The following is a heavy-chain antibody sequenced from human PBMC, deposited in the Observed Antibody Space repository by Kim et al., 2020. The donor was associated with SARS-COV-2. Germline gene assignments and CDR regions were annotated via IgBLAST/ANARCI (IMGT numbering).Heavy chain of an antibody. CDR1: GFSVSSFY. CDR3: AREQVVGYWS. Sequence: GGSLRLSCAASGFSVSSFYMSWVRQAPGEGLEWLSAIYVDGNTHYADYVRGRCTNSRDNSENIVYLQLNTLRVEDTAVYYCAREQVVGYWSWGEGTLVTVSS. V-gene: IGHV3-66*01. D-gene: IGHD2-8*02. CDR2: IYVDGNT. J-gene: IGHJ4*02.